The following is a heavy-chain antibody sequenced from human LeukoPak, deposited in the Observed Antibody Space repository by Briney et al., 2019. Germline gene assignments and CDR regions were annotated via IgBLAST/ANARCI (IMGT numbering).Heavy chain of an antibody. CDR3: AKSLTPVKRGNFDS. CDR1: GFTFSSYA. Sequence: GGSQRLSCAASGFTFSSYAMSWVRQAPGKGLEWVSVISGSGANTYYADSVKGRFTISRDNSKNTLYLQMNSLRAEDTAVFFCAKSLTPVKRGNFDSWVQGTLVTVSS. V-gene: IGHV3-23*01. J-gene: IGHJ4*02. CDR2: ISGSGANT. D-gene: IGHD4-17*01.